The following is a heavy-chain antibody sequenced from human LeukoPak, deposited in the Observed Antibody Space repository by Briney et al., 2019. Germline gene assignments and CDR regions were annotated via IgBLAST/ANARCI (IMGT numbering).Heavy chain of an antibody. CDR2: IHYSGNT. CDR3: ARTSYDSSGYYQPFYYYYGMDV. V-gene: IGHV4-39*01. Sequence: SETLSLTCTVSGGSVSSNNYFWAWIRQPPGKGLEWIGHIHYSGNTDYNPSLTGRVTMSIETSQNQFSLQLTSMTAADTAVYYCARTSYDSSGYYQPFYYYYGMDVWGQGTTVTVSS. J-gene: IGHJ6*02. CDR1: GGSVSSNNYF. D-gene: IGHD3-22*01.